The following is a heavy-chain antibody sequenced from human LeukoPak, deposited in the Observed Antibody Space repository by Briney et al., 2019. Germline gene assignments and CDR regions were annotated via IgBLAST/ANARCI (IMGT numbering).Heavy chain of an antibody. Sequence: KPSETLSLTCTVAGGSISSYYWSWIRPPPGKGLEWIGYIYYSGSTNYNPSLKSRVTISVDTSKNQFSLKLSSVTAADTAVYYCARTVCSSTSCWFDYWGQGTLVTVSS. J-gene: IGHJ4*02. CDR3: ARTVCSSTSCWFDY. CDR2: IYYSGST. CDR1: GGSISSYY. D-gene: IGHD2-2*01. V-gene: IGHV4-59*01.